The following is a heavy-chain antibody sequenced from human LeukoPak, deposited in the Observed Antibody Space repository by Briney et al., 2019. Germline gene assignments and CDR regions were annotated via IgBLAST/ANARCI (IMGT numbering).Heavy chain of an antibody. V-gene: IGHV3-30*03. Sequence: PGRSLRLSCAASGFTFRSYGMHWVRQAPGKGLEWVAVISRDGSNKYYADSVKGRFTISRDNSKNTLYLQMNSLRGEDTAVYYCAGGTGTNFDYWGQGTLVTVSS. CDR1: GFTFRSYG. CDR3: AGGTGTNFDY. CDR2: ISRDGSNK. D-gene: IGHD1-14*01. J-gene: IGHJ4*02.